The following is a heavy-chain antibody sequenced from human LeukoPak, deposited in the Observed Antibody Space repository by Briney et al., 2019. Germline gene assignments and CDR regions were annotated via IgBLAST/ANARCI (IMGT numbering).Heavy chain of an antibody. D-gene: IGHD5-18*01. V-gene: IGHV3-66*04. CDR2: LYSGGIYNDGTT. CDR1: GFTVSSNH. J-gene: IGHJ3*02. Sequence: GGSLSHSRAASGFTVSSNHMSWLRQAPGKGLEWVSDLYSGGIYNDGTTNYGDSVKGRFTISRDNSKNTLYLQMNSLRAEDTAVYYCARRELLGYSYGLRTFNIWGQGTTVTVSS. CDR3: ARRELLGYSYGLRTFNI.